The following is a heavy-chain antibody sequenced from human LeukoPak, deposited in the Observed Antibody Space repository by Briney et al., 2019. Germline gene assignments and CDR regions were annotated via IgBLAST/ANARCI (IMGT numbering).Heavy chain of an antibody. CDR2: ISAYNGNT. D-gene: IGHD5-24*01. J-gene: IGHJ6*03. CDR3: ARDRRWLQAMDV. CDR1: GYTFTGYY. Sequence: ASVKVSCKASGYTFTGYYMHWVRQAPGQGLEWMGWISAYNGNTNYAQKLQGRVTMTTDTSTSTAYMELRSLRSDDTAVYYCARDRRWLQAMDVWGKGTTVTVSS. V-gene: IGHV1-18*04.